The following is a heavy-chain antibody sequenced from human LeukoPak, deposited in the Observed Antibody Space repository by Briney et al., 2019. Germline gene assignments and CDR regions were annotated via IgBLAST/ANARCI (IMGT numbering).Heavy chain of an antibody. D-gene: IGHD3-22*01. V-gene: IGHV3-33*01. J-gene: IGHJ5*02. Sequence: GGSLRLPCAASGFTFSSYGMHWVRQAPGKGLEWVAVIWYDGSNKYYADSVKGRFTISRDNSKNTLYLQMNSLSAEDTAVYYCARDNDYDSSGTFDPWGQGTLVTVSS. CDR2: IWYDGSNK. CDR1: GFTFSSYG. CDR3: ARDNDYDSSGTFDP.